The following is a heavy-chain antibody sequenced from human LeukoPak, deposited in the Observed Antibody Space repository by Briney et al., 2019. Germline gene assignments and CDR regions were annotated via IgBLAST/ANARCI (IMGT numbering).Heavy chain of an antibody. CDR2: IYTSGST. V-gene: IGHV4-4*07. CDR3: ARARLPYCSSTSCYRTKMTNWFDP. J-gene: IGHJ5*02. CDR1: GGSISSYY. Sequence: KASETLSLTCTVSGGSISSYYWSWIRQPAGKGLEWIGRIYTSGSTNYNPSLKSRVTMSVDTSKNQFSLKLSSVTAADTAVYYCARARLPYCSSTSCYRTKMTNWFDPWGQGTLVTVSS. D-gene: IGHD2-2*02.